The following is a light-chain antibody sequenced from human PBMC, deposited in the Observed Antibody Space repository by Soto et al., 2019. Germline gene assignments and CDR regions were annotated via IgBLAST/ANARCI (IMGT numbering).Light chain of an antibody. CDR1: QSISSW. CDR3: KQYNSYRGT. CDR2: DAS. J-gene: IGKJ1*01. Sequence: DIQMTQSPSTLSASVGDRVTITCRASQSISSWLAWYQQKPGKAPKLLIYDASSLESGVQSRFSGSGSGTEFTLTISSLQPDDFATYYCKQYNSYRGTFGQGTKVDI. V-gene: IGKV1-5*01.